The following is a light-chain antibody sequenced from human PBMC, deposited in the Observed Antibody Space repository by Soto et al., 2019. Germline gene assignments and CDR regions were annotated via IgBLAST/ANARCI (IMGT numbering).Light chain of an antibody. V-gene: IGKV1-27*01. Sequence: DIQMTQSPSSLSASVGDRVTITCRASQGLSNFLAWFQQKPGKVPKLLIYAASTLQSGVPSRFSGSGSGTDFTHTISSLQPEDVATYYCQKYNSALFTFGPGTKVDIK. CDR1: QGLSNF. CDR3: QKYNSALFT. J-gene: IGKJ3*01. CDR2: AAS.